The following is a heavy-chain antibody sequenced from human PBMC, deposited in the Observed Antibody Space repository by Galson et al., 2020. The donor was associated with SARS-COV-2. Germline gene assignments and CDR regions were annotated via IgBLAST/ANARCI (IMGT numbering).Heavy chain of an antibody. V-gene: IGHV5-51*01. Sequence: GESLKISCQGSGYSFSRNWIGWVRQMPGKGLEWMGVIYPGDSDTRYSPSFQGQVTISVDKSISTAYLQWSSLKAPDTAMYYCARQRRDAELFDDWGQGTLVTVSS. J-gene: IGHJ4*02. CDR2: IYPGDSDT. D-gene: IGHD1-26*01. CDR3: ARQRRDAELFDD. CDR1: GYSFSRNW.